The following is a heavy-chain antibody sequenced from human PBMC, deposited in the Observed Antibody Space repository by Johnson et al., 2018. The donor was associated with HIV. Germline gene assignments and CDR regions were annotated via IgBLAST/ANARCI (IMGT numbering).Heavy chain of an antibody. J-gene: IGHJ3*01. CDR3: ARDGGAYCGGDCFSDAFDL. CDR1: GFTFSRYA. CDR2: ISYDGSNK. D-gene: IGHD2-21*02. V-gene: IGHV3-30-3*01. Sequence: QMQLVESGGGVVQPGRSLRLSCAASGFTFSRYAMHWVRQAPGKGLEWVAVISYDGSNKYYADSVKGRFTISRDNSKNTLYLQMDSLRAEDTALYYCARDGGAYCGGDCFSDAFDLWGQGTMVTVSS.